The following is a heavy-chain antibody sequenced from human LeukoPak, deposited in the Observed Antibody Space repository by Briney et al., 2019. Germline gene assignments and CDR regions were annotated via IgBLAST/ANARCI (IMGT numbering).Heavy chain of an antibody. D-gene: IGHD1-26*01. CDR2: ISSSSSYI. CDR1: GFTFSSYS. Sequence: PGGSLRLSCAASGFTFSSYSMNWVRQAPGKELEWVSSISSSSSYIYYADSVKGRFTISRDNAKNSLFLQMNSLRVEDTAVYYCARYTGTYRDYWGQGTLVTVSS. V-gene: IGHV3-21*01. J-gene: IGHJ4*02. CDR3: ARYTGTYRDY.